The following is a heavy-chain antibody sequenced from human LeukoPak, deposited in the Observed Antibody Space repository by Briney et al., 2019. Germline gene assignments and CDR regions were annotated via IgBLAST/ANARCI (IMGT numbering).Heavy chain of an antibody. J-gene: IGHJ4*02. Sequence: SETLSLTCAVYGGSFSGYYWSWIRQPPGKGLEWIGEINHSGSTNYNPSLKSRVTISVDTSKNQFSLKLSSVTAADTAVYYCARDSSAPTFDYWGQGTLVTVSS. CDR1: GGSFSGYY. V-gene: IGHV4-34*01. D-gene: IGHD3-22*01. CDR3: ARDSSAPTFDY. CDR2: INHSGST.